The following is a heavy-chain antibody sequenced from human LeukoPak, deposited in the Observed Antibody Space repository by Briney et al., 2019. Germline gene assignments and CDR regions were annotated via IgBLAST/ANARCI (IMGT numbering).Heavy chain of an antibody. CDR3: AREMYYYDSSGYYPSDYYGMDV. D-gene: IGHD3-22*01. V-gene: IGHV4-59*01. Sequence: PSETLSLTCTVSGGSISSYYWTWIRQPPGKGLEWIGYMFYSGSSNYNPSLRSRVTISVDTSKNQISLKLSSVTAADTAVYYCAREMYYYDSSGYYPSDYYGMDVWGQGTTVTVSS. CDR2: MFYSGSS. CDR1: GGSISSYY. J-gene: IGHJ6*02.